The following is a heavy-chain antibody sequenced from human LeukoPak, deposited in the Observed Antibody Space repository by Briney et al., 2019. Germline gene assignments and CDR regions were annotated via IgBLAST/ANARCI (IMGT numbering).Heavy chain of an antibody. Sequence: GGSLRLSCAASRFTFNTYGMSWVRQAPGKGLEWVSGISGSGGATYYADSVKGRFTISRDDPHNTLYLQMNSLRAEDTAVYFCARGGVDYYGSGTYYLMYYFDYWGQGALVTVSS. D-gene: IGHD3-10*01. CDR3: ARGGVDYYGSGTYYLMYYFDY. V-gene: IGHV3-23*01. J-gene: IGHJ4*02. CDR1: RFTFNTYG. CDR2: ISGSGGAT.